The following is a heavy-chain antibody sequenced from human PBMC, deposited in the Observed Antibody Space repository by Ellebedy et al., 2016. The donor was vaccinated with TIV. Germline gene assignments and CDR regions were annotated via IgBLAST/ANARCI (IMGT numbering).Heavy chain of an antibody. V-gene: IGHV3-30-3*01. Sequence: PGGSLRLSCAASGFTFTSYVMHWVRQAPGKGLEWVAVISNDGSNKYYADSVKGRFTISRDNSKNTLYLQLDSLRAEDTAVYYCARDNSGSYSCPLAWGQGTLVTVSS. D-gene: IGHD1-26*01. CDR1: GFTFTSYV. CDR2: ISNDGSNK. CDR3: ARDNSGSYSCPLA. J-gene: IGHJ5*02.